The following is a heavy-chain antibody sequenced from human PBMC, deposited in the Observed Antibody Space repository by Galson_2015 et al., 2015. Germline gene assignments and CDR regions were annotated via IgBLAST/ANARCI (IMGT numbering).Heavy chain of an antibody. CDR1: GFTFNNYW. D-gene: IGHD1-26*01. CDR2: VNNDGSDT. Sequence: SLRLSCAASGFTFNNYWMHWVRQAPGKGLVWVSYVNNDGSDTTHADSVQGRFTTSRDNAKNMVYLQMNSLRVEDTAVYFCARGGRGGATPDPWGQGGQVIVSS. V-gene: IGHV3-74*01. CDR3: ARGGRGGATPDP. J-gene: IGHJ5*02.